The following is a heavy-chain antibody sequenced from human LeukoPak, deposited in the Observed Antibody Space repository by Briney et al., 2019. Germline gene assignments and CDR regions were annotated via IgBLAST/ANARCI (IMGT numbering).Heavy chain of an antibody. CDR2: INAGNGNT. D-gene: IGHD5-12*01. V-gene: IGHV1-3*01. Sequence: GASVKVSCKASGYTFTSYAMHWVRQAPGQRLEWMGWINAGNGNTKYSQKFQGRVTITRDTSASTAYMELSSLRSEDTAVYYCARVEYSGYGPVDYWGQGTLVTVSS. CDR3: ARVEYSGYGPVDY. CDR1: GYTFTSYA. J-gene: IGHJ4*02.